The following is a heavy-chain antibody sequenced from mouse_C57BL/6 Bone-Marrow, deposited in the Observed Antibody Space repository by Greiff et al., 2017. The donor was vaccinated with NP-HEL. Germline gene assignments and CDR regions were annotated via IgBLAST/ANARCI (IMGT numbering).Heavy chain of an antibody. J-gene: IGHJ4*01. Sequence: EVHLVESGPGLVKPSQSLSLTCSVTGYSITSGYYWNWIRQFPGNKLEWMGYISYDGSNNYNPSLKNRISITRDTSKNQFFLKLNSVTTEDTATYYCAREHLRMDYWGQGTSVTVSS. V-gene: IGHV3-6*01. CDR1: GYSITSGYY. D-gene: IGHD1-1*01. CDR2: ISYDGSN. CDR3: AREHLRMDY.